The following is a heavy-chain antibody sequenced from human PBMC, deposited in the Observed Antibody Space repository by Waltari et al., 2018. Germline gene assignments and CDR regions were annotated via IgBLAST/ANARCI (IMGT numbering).Heavy chain of an antibody. CDR2: ISYDGSNK. Sequence: QVQLVESGGGVVQPGRSLRLSCAASGFTFSSYAMPWVRQAPGKGLEWVAVISYDGSNKYYADSVKGRFTISRDNSKNTLYLQMNSLRAEDTAVYYCARSRATTFYFDYWGQGTLVTVSS. D-gene: IGHD1-26*01. J-gene: IGHJ4*02. CDR1: GFTFSSYA. V-gene: IGHV3-30-3*01. CDR3: ARSRATTFYFDY.